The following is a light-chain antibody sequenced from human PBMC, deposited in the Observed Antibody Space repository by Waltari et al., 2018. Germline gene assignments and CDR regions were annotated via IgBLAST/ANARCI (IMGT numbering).Light chain of an antibody. V-gene: IGLV2-11*01. J-gene: IGLJ2*01. Sequence: SALTQPRSVSGSPGQSVTISCTGTSSHVGGYNYVSWYQQHPGTAPKLMIYDITQRASGVPDRFSGSKSGNTASLTISGLQADDEADYYCCSYAGSFTLLFGGGTRVTVL. CDR2: DIT. CDR3: CSYAGSFTLL. CDR1: SSHVGGYNY.